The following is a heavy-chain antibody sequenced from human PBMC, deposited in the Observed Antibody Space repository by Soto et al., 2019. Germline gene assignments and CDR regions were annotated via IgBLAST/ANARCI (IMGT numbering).Heavy chain of an antibody. CDR3: ARGRTVNFYGMDV. Sequence: QVQLVQSGAEVKKPGASVKVSYVASGYTFTDHYIHWVRQAPGQGLEWMGWINPHIGDTIYAQKFHGRVTLTRDTSISTAYMELSRLRSDDTAVYYCARGRTVNFYGMDVWGQGTTVTVSS. CDR1: GYTFTDHY. V-gene: IGHV1-2*02. CDR2: INPHIGDT. D-gene: IGHD4-17*01. J-gene: IGHJ6*02.